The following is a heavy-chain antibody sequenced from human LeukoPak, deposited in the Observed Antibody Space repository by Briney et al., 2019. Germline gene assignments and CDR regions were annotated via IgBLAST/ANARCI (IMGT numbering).Heavy chain of an antibody. D-gene: IGHD3-16*01. J-gene: IGHJ3*02. CDR3: ARRALRAAFDI. CDR1: GGSISSSSYY. Sequence: SETLSLTCTVSGGSISSSSYYWSWIRQPPGKGLEWIGEINHSGSTNYNPSLKSRVTISVDTSKNQFSLKLSSVTAADTAVYYCARRALRAAFDIWGQGTMVTVSS. CDR2: INHSGST. V-gene: IGHV4-39*07.